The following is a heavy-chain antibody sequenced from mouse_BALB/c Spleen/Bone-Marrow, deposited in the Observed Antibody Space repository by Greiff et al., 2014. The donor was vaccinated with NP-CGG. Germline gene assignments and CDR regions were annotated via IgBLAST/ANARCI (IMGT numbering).Heavy chain of an antibody. CDR2: IYPGNGGT. J-gene: IGHJ1*01. Sequence: EVKLMQSGSELVKPGASVKLSCAASGFNFKDTCMHWVKQRPEQGLEWIGRIYPGNGGTNYDEKFQGKATMTADTSSNTAYLQLSRQTCEDTAVYSCTSPSLYYGTSYWYFDVWGPGTTLTVSS. V-gene: IGHV14-3*02. CDR3: TSPSLYYGTSYWYFDV. D-gene: IGHD1-1*01. CDR1: GFNFKDTC.